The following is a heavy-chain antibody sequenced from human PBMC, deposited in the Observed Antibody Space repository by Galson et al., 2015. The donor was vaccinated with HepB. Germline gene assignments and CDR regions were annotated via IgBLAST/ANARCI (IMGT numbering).Heavy chain of an antibody. V-gene: IGHV3-15*01. Sequence: SLRLSCAASGFTFSNAWMSWVRQAPGKGLEWVGRIKSKTDGGTTDYAAPVKGRFTISRDDSKNTLYLQMNSLKTEDTAVYYCTTETDYDFSEVYWGQGTLVTVSS. CDR1: GFTFSNAW. J-gene: IGHJ4*02. CDR3: TTETDYDFSEVY. D-gene: IGHD3-3*01. CDR2: IKSKTDGGTT.